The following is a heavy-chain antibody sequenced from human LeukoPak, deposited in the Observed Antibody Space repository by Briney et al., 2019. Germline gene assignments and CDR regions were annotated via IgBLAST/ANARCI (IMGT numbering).Heavy chain of an antibody. D-gene: IGHD2-2*01. CDR1: GGSISSYY. CDR3: ARDYPFSSPVGVPAAIRGYNWFDP. V-gene: IGHV4-4*07. J-gene: IGHJ5*02. Sequence: SETLSLTCTVSGGSISSYYWSWIRQPAGKGLEWIGRIYTSGSTNYDPSLKSRVTMSVDTSKNQFSLKLSSVTAADTAVYYCARDYPFSSPVGVPAAIRGYNWFDPWGQGTLVTVSS. CDR2: IYTSGST.